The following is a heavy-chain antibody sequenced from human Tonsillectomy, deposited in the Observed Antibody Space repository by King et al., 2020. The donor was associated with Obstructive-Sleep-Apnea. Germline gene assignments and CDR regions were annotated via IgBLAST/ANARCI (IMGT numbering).Heavy chain of an antibody. CDR1: GASISSTSFY. CDR3: ARIRSNWYYFDY. CDR2: IYYTGTT. J-gene: IGHJ4*02. Sequence: LQLQESGPGLVRPSETLSLTCNVSGASISSTSFYWGWVRQPSGNGLEWIGSIYYTGTTYYNPSLKSRVTISVDTSKNQFSLNLTSVTAAATAVYYCARIRSNWYYFDYWGQGTLVTVS. V-gene: IGHV4-39*07. D-gene: IGHD1-20*01.